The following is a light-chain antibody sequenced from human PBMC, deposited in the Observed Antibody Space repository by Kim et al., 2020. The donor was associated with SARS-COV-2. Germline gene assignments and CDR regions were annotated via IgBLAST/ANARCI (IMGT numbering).Light chain of an antibody. V-gene: IGKV3-11*01. Sequence: SPGERATLSCSASQSVSTYLAWYQQRPGQAPRLLIYDASSRATGIPARFSGSGSGTDFTLTISSLEPEDFAVYYCQHRTNWPPGTFGGGTKVDIK. CDR3: QHRTNWPPGT. CDR1: QSVSTY. CDR2: DAS. J-gene: IGKJ4*01.